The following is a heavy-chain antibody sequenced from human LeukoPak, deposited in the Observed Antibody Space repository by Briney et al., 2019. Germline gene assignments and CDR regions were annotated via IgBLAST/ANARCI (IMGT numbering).Heavy chain of an antibody. Sequence: GGSLRLSCAASGFTFSTFCMHWVRQAPGKGLVWVSRISGDGSSSTYADSVKGRFTISRDNAKNTLYLKMNTLRAEDTSVDSCARGGGGGFYGGQGTLVTVSS. V-gene: IGHV3-74*01. J-gene: IGHJ4*02. CDR1: GFTFSTFC. CDR2: ISGDGSSS. CDR3: ARGGGGGFY. D-gene: IGHD3-10*01.